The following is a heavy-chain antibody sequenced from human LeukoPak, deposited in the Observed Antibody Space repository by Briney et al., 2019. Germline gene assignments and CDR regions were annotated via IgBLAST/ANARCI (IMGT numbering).Heavy chain of an antibody. CDR2: FDPEDGET. J-gene: IGHJ4*02. CDR1: GYTLTELS. CDR3: ATGDIVVVPAAMGDY. D-gene: IGHD2-2*01. Sequence: EASVKVSCKVSGYTLTELSMHWVRQAPGKGLEWMGGFDPEDGETIYAQKFQGRVTMTEDTSTDTAYMELSSLRSEDTAVYYCATGDIVVVPAAMGDYWGQGTLVTVSS. V-gene: IGHV1-24*01.